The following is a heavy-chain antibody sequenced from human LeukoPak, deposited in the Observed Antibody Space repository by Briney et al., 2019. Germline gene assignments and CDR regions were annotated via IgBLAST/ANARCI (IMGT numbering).Heavy chain of an antibody. CDR1: GFTFSSYE. CDR2: IYSGGST. Sequence: GGSLRLSCAASGFTFSSYEMNWVRQAPGKGLEWVSVIYSGGSTYYADSVKGRFTISRDNSKNTLYLQMNSLRAEDTAVYYCAREIDPWGQGTLVTVSS. J-gene: IGHJ5*02. V-gene: IGHV3-53*01. CDR3: AREIDP.